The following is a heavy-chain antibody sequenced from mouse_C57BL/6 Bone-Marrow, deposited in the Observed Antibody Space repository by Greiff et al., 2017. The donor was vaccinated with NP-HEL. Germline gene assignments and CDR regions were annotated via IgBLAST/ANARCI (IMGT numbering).Heavy chain of an antibody. D-gene: IGHD1-1*01. V-gene: IGHV10-1*01. CDR3: GITTVVADYAMDY. CDR1: GFSFNTYA. J-gene: IGHJ4*01. CDR2: IRSKSNNYAT. Sequence: EVQRVESGGGLVQPKGSLKLSCAASGFSFNTYAMNWVRQAPGKGLEWVARIRSKSNNYATYYADSVKDRFTISRDDSESMLYLQMNNLKTEDTAMYYCGITTVVADYAMDYWGQGTSVTVSS.